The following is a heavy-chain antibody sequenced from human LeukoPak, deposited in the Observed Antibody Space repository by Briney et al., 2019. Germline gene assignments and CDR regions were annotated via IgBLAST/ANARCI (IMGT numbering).Heavy chain of an antibody. Sequence: SETLSLTCAVSGYSINNAHYWAWIRQPPGKGLEWIGNISQSAIASFNPSLKSRVTISLDTSKNHFSLDLRSVTAAYTAVYFCARASVEHSIVAGDYFDYWGQGTLVTVSS. CDR2: ISQSAIA. D-gene: IGHD1/OR15-1a*01. CDR1: GYSINNAHY. V-gene: IGHV4-38-2*01. CDR3: ARASVEHSIVAGDYFDY. J-gene: IGHJ4*02.